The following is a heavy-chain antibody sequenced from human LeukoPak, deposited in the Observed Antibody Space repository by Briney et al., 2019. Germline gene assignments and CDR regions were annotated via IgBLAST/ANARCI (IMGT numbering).Heavy chain of an antibody. V-gene: IGHV1-2*02. CDR2: INPNSGGT. D-gene: IGHD6-6*01. J-gene: IGHJ6*03. Sequence: RASVKVSCKASGYTFTDYYIHWVRQAPGQGLEWMGWINPNSGGTNYAQNLQGRVTMTRDTSINTAYMDLSRLKSDDAAVYYCARGVLVYSYYYYMDVWGKGTTVTVS. CDR1: GYTFTDYY. CDR3: ARGVLVYSYYYYMDV.